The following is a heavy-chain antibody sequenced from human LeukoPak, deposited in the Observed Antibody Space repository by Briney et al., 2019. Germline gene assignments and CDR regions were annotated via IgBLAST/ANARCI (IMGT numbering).Heavy chain of an antibody. V-gene: IGHV3-21*01. CDR1: GFTFSSYT. J-gene: IGHJ4*02. CDR3: ARDAYYDGSGSYYFDG. D-gene: IGHD3-10*01. Sequence: SGGSLRLSCAASGFTFSSYTMNWVRQAPGKGLEWVSSMSSISSYIYYAVSVKGRFTISRDNAKNSLYLQMNSLRAEDAAVYYCARDAYYDGSGSYYFDGWGQGTLVTVSS. CDR2: MSSISSYI.